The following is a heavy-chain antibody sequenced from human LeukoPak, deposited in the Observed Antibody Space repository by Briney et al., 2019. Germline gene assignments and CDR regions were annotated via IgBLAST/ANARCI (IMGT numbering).Heavy chain of an antibody. Sequence: PGGSLRLSCVASGFTISTYWMHWVRQSPGKGLEWVSYISSSSSYIHYADSVKGRFTISRDNAKKSLYLQMNSLRAEDTAVYYCARAPLHLAMYHYFDYWGQGTLVTVSS. V-gene: IGHV3-21*01. CDR2: ISSSSSYI. D-gene: IGHD2-2*01. CDR1: GFTISTYW. J-gene: IGHJ4*02. CDR3: ARAPLHLAMYHYFDY.